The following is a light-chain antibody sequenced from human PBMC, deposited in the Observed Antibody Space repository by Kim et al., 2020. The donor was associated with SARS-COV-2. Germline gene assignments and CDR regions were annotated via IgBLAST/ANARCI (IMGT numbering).Light chain of an antibody. CDR2: RAS. Sequence: ATINCKSSQSVFYSSSNEHFLAWYQQKEGQPPKLLIYRASTRASGVPDRFSGSGSGTDFTLTISSLQAEDVAVYYCQQYYSNSLTFGGGTKVDIK. CDR1: QSVFYSSSNEHF. V-gene: IGKV4-1*01. CDR3: QQYYSNSLT. J-gene: IGKJ4*01.